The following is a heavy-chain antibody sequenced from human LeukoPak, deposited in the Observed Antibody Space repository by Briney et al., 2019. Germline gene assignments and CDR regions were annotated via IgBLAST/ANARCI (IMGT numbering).Heavy chain of an antibody. V-gene: IGHV4-39*07. CDR1: GGSVSSSSYY. D-gene: IGHD3-10*01. J-gene: IGHJ4*02. Sequence: SETLSLTCTVSGGSVSSSSYYWGWIRQPPGKGLEWIGSIYYSGSTYYNPSLKSRVTISVDTSKNQFSLKLSSVTAADTAVYYCASRGNYYGSGSYYFDYWGQGTLVTVSS. CDR2: IYYSGST. CDR3: ASRGNYYGSGSYYFDY.